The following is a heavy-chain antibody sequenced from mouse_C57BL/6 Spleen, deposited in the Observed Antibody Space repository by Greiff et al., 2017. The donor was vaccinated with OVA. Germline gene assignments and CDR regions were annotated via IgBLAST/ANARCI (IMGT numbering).Heavy chain of an antibody. J-gene: IGHJ2*01. CDR2: ISSGGDYI. D-gene: IGHD3-3*01. CDR1: GFTFSSYA. V-gene: IGHV5-9-1*02. CDR3: TRDEGGRGYFDY. Sequence: EVKLMESGEGLVKPGGSLKLSCAASGFTFSSYAMSWVRQTPEKRLEWVAYISSGGDYIYYADTVKGRFTISRDNARNTLYLQMSSLKSEDTAMYYCTRDEGGRGYFDYWGQGTTLTVSS.